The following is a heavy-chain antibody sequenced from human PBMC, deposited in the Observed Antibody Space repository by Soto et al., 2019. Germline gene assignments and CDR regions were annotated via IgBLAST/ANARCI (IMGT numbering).Heavy chain of an antibody. V-gene: IGHV3-48*01. CDR2: ISRSSSTK. Sequence: EVQLVESGGGLVQPGGSLRLSCAASGFTFSSYSMNWVLQSPGKGREWVSYISRSSSTKYYADSVKGRFTISRDNAKNSLYLQMNSLRAEDTAVYYCARRTKDIVATISHWGQGTLVTVSS. CDR1: GFTFSSYS. J-gene: IGHJ4*02. D-gene: IGHD5-12*01. CDR3: ARRTKDIVATISH.